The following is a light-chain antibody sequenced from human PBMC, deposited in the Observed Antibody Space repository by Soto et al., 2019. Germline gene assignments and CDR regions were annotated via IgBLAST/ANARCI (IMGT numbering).Light chain of an antibody. CDR3: SSHTSGSTRV. V-gene: IGLV2-14*01. CDR1: SSDVGGYDY. Sequence: QSALTQPASVSGSPGQSIAISCTGTSSDVGGYDYVSWYQQQPDKAPKLMIYEVTKRPSGVSNRFSGSKSGNTASLTISGLQAEDEADYYCSSHTSGSTRVFGTGTMLTVL. J-gene: IGLJ1*01. CDR2: EVT.